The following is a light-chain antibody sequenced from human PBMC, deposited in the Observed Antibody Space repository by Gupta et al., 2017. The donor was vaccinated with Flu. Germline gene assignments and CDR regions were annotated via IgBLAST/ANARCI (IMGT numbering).Light chain of an antibody. Sequence: QAVVTQESSLTVSPGGTVTLTYDSSTGAVTSGHYPFWFQQKPGQAPRTLIYDTNSKHSWTPARFSGSLLGGKAALTLSGAQPEDEAEYYCLLFYGDGRPVIGGGTELTVL. CDR3: LLFYGDGRPV. CDR2: DTN. J-gene: IGLJ3*02. V-gene: IGLV7-46*01. CDR1: TGAVTSGHY.